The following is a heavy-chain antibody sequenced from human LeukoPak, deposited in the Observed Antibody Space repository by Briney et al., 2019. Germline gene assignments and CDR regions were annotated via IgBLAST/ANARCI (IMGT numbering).Heavy chain of an antibody. V-gene: IGHV1-2*06. Sequence: ASVTVSCKASGYAFTGYYMHWVRQAPGQGLEWMGRINPNSGGTNYAQKSQGRVTMTRDTSISTAYMELSRLRSDDTAVYYCASQEGLWFRAQLWPSLDYWGQGTLVTVSS. CDR3: ASQEGLWFRAQLWPSLDY. CDR1: GYAFTGYY. D-gene: IGHD5-18*01. CDR2: INPNSGGT. J-gene: IGHJ4*02.